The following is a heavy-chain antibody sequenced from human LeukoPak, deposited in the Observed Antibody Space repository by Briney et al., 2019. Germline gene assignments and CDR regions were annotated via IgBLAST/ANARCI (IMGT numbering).Heavy chain of an antibody. Sequence: ASVKVSCKASGYTFTGYYMHWVRQAPGQGLEWMGWINPNSGGTNYAQKFQGRVTMTRDTSISTAYMELSGLRSDDTAVYYCARVEWELLAPPSSGWAFDIWGQGTMVTVSS. CDR2: INPNSGGT. D-gene: IGHD1-26*01. CDR3: ARVEWELLAPPSSGWAFDI. CDR1: GYTFTGYY. J-gene: IGHJ3*02. V-gene: IGHV1-2*02.